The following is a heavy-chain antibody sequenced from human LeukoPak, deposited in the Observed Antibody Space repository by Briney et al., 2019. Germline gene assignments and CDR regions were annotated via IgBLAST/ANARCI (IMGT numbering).Heavy chain of an antibody. Sequence: GGSLRLSCVAARFTFSNYWMSWVRQAPGKGLEWVANINRDGSKKRYADSMKGRFTISRDNAKESLYLQLNSLRAEDTAVYYCARNQVEVLPSLIVGATGAFDIWGQGTMVTASS. D-gene: IGHD1-26*01. CDR2: INRDGSKK. J-gene: IGHJ3*02. V-gene: IGHV3-7*01. CDR1: RFTFSNYW. CDR3: ARNQVEVLPSLIVGATGAFDI.